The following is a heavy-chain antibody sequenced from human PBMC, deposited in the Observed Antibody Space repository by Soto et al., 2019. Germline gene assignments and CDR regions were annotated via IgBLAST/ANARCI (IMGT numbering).Heavy chain of an antibody. Sequence: QITLKESGPTLVKPTQTLTLTCTFSGFSLSTSGVGVGWIRQPPGKALEWLALIYWDDDKRYIPSLKSRLTITKDTSKNQVVLTMTNMDPVDTATYYCAHRPSYCSGGSCYSGFDYWGQGTLVTVSS. CDR2: IYWDDDK. D-gene: IGHD2-15*01. V-gene: IGHV2-5*02. J-gene: IGHJ4*02. CDR1: GFSLSTSGVG. CDR3: AHRPSYCSGGSCYSGFDY.